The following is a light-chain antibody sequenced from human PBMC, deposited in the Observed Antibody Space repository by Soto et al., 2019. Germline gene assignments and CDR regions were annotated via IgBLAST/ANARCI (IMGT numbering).Light chain of an antibody. CDR1: QSISSW. CDR2: DAS. J-gene: IGKJ1*01. V-gene: IGKV1-5*01. Sequence: DIQMTQSPSTLSGSVGDRVTITFRASQSISSWLAWYQQKPGKAPKLLIYDASSLESGVPSGFSGSGSGTEFTLTISSLQPDDFATYYCQQYNSYPVTFGQGTKVDIK. CDR3: QQYNSYPVT.